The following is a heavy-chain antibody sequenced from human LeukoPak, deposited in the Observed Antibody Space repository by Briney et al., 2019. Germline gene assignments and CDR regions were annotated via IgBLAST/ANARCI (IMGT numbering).Heavy chain of an antibody. CDR3: ARWALDCSGGSCYYTDYYYYMDV. D-gene: IGHD2-15*01. J-gene: IGHJ6*03. CDR2: ISTNGEST. V-gene: IGHV3-64*01. Sequence: GGSLRLSCAASGFTFSSYAMHWVRQAPGKGLEYVSSISTNGESTYYANSVKGRFTISRDNSKNTLYLQMGSLRAEDMAVYFCARWALDCSGGSCYYTDYYYYMDVWGKGTTVTVSS. CDR1: GFTFSSYA.